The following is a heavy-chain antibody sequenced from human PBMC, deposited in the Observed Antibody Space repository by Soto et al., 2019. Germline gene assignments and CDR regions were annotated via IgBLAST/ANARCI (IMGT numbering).Heavy chain of an antibody. Sequence: QVQLQESGPGLVKPSETLSLSCTVSGGSISSYYWSWFRQSPGKRMEWIGYVHHSWGSSYNPSLQSRAARSLDTSQGQFSLKVTSVTATDTAVYYCARQGFGPLHGLVDVWGQGTTVTVSS. CDR2: VHHSWGS. V-gene: IGHV4-59*08. CDR3: ARQGFGPLHGLVDV. D-gene: IGHD3-10*01. J-gene: IGHJ6*02. CDR1: GGSISSYY.